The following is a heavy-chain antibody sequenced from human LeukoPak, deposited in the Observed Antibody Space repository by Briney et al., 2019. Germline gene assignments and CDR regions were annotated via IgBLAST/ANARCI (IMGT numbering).Heavy chain of an antibody. CDR1: GFTFSSYA. Sequence: GRSLRLSCAASGFTFSSYAMHWVRQAPGKGLEWVAVISYDGSNKYYADSVKGRFTIPRDNSKNTLYLQMNSLRAEDTAVYYCARERGYSYGYCDYWGQGTLVTVSS. D-gene: IGHD5-18*01. CDR3: ARERGYSYGYCDY. CDR2: ISYDGSNK. J-gene: IGHJ4*02. V-gene: IGHV3-30-3*01.